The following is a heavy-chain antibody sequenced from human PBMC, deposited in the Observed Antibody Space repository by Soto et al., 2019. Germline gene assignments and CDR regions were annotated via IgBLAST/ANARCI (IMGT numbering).Heavy chain of an antibody. CDR1: GGTFSSYR. V-gene: IGHV1-69*13. Sequence: ASVKVSCKASGGTFSSYRFNWVRQARGQGLEWLGGIVPIYRTADYAQKFQGRVTITADESTRTVYMELSSLKSQDTALYYCARDSGAKLSSSWGQGTLVTV. D-gene: IGHD6-13*01. CDR2: IVPIYRTA. J-gene: IGHJ4*02. CDR3: ARDSGAKLSSS.